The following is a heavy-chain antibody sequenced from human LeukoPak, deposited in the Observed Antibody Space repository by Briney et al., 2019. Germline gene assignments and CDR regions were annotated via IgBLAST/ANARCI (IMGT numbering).Heavy chain of an antibody. CDR2: IKEDGSEK. CDR3: VRDGRWPLVGDF. D-gene: IGHD4-23*01. CDR1: GFILSTYW. Sequence: PGGSLRLSCEVSGFILSTYWMSWVRQAPGKGLEGVACIKEDGSEKYYVNSVKGRFTISRDNVKNSISLQMNSPRGEDTAVYYCVRDGRWPLVGDFWGQGTLVAVSS. J-gene: IGHJ4*02. V-gene: IGHV3-7*01.